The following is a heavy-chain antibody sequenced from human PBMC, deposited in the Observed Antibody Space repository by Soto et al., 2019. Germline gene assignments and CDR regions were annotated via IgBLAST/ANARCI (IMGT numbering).Heavy chain of an antibody. Sequence: PGGSLRLSCEASGFTFSSYSINWVRQAPGKGLEWVSYISSSSSTIYYADSVKGRFTISRDNAKNSLYLQMNSLRAEDTAVYYCARDLNLGSFDYWGQGTLVTVSS. J-gene: IGHJ4*02. CDR1: GFTFSSYS. V-gene: IGHV3-48*01. CDR2: ISSSSSTI. CDR3: ARDLNLGSFDY.